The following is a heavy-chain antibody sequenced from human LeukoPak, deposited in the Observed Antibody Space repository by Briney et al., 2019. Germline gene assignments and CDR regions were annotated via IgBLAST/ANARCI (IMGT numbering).Heavy chain of an antibody. CDR2: ITSDSNTI. CDR3: ASSSGYLDY. D-gene: IGHD3-22*01. J-gene: IGHJ4*02. CDR1: GFTFSIYS. Sequence: GGSLRLSCAASGFTFSIYSMNWVRQAPGEGLKWVPYITSDSNTIYYADSVKGRFTISRDNAKNSLYLQMNSLRDEDTAMYYCASSSGYLDYWGQGTLVTVSS. V-gene: IGHV3-48*02.